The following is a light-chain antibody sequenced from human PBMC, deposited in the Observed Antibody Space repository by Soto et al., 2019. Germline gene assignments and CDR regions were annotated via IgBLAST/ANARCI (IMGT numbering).Light chain of an antibody. CDR2: DAS. CDR1: QSVSSY. Sequence: EIVLTQSPATLSLSPGERATLSCSASQSVSSYFAWYQQKPGQAPRLLIYDASNKATGIPARFSGSGSGTDFTLTISSLEPEDFAVYYCQQRSNWYTFGQGTKLEIK. CDR3: QQRSNWYT. J-gene: IGKJ2*01. V-gene: IGKV3-11*01.